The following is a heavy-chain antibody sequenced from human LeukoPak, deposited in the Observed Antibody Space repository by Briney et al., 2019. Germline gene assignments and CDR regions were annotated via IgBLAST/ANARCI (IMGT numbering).Heavy chain of an antibody. D-gene: IGHD2-2*01. J-gene: IGHJ5*02. Sequence: ASVKVFCKASGYTFTSYGISWVRQAPGQGLEWMGWISAYNGNTNYAQKLQGRVTMTTDTSTSTAYMELRSLRSDDTAVYYCARVPSYQLPRGPQYNWFDPWGQGTLVTVSS. CDR2: ISAYNGNT. CDR1: GYTFTSYG. V-gene: IGHV1-18*01. CDR3: ARVPSYQLPRGPQYNWFDP.